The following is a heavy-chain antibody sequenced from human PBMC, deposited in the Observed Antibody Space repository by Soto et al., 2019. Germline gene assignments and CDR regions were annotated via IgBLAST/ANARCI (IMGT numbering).Heavy chain of an antibody. Sequence: GGSLRLSCAASVFTFSRYSMNWVRQAPGKGLEWVTSISSSSSYIYYADSVKGRFTITRDNAKNSLYLQMNSLRAEDTAVYYCARDLNSGWYLTSLPLYYYYGMAVWGQETPAT. D-gene: IGHD6-19*01. CDR2: ISSSSSYI. CDR1: VFTFSRYS. CDR3: ARDLNSGWYLTSLPLYYYYGMAV. V-gene: IGHV3-21*01. J-gene: IGHJ6*02.